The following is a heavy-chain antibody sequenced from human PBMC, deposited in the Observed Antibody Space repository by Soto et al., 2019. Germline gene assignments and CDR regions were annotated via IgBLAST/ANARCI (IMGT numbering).Heavy chain of an antibody. V-gene: IGHV1-69*13. CDR3: AGTIVVVVAAISGFDP. D-gene: IGHD2-15*01. Sequence: SVKVSCKASGGTFSSYAISWVRQAPGQGLEWMGGIIPIFGTANYAQKFQGRVTITADESTSTAYMELSSLRSEDAAVYYCAGTIVVVVAAISGFDPWGQGTLVTVSS. CDR2: IIPIFGTA. J-gene: IGHJ5*02. CDR1: GGTFSSYA.